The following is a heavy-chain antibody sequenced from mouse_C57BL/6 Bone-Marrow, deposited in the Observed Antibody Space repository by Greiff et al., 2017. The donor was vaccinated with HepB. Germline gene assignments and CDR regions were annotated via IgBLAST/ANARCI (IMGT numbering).Heavy chain of an antibody. Sequence: QVQLQQPGAELVKPGASVKLSCKASGYTFTSYWMHWVKQRPGRGLEWIGRIDPNSGGTKYNEKFKSKATLTVDKPSSTAYMQLSSLTSEDSPVYYCARGALLSYYYAMDYWGQGTSVTVSS. J-gene: IGHJ4*01. CDR2: IDPNSGGT. CDR3: ARGALLSYYYAMDY. D-gene: IGHD1-1*02. CDR1: GYTFTSYW. V-gene: IGHV1-72*01.